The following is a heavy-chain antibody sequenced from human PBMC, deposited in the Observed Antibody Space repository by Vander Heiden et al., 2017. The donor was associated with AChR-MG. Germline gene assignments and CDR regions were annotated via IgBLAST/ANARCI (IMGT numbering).Heavy chain of an antibody. V-gene: IGHV3-23*01. D-gene: IGHD3-22*01. CDR1: GFTFSSYA. Sequence: EVQLLESGGGLVQPGGSLRLSCAASGFTFSSYARSWGRQAPGKGMEWVSAISGSGGSTDYADSVKGRFTISRENSKNTLHMQMNSLRAEDTAVDYCAKWSSGTFWGQGTMVTVSS. J-gene: IGHJ3*01. CDR3: AKWSSGTF. CDR2: ISGSGGST.